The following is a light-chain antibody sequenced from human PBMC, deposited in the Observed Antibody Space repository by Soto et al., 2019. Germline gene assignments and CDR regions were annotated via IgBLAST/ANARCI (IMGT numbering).Light chain of an antibody. V-gene: IGLV2-8*01. CDR2: EVS. CDR3: SSYAGSNNLL. CDR1: SSDVGGYDY. J-gene: IGLJ2*01. Sequence: QSALTQPPSASGSPGQSVTISCTGTSSDVGGYDYVSWYQQFLGKAPKLMIYEVSKRSSGVPDRFSGSKSGNTASLTVSGLQAEDEADYYCSSYAGSNNLLFGGGTKLTVL.